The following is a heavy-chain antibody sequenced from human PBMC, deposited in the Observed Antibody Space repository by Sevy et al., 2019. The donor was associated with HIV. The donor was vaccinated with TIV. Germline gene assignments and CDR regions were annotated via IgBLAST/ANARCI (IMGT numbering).Heavy chain of an antibody. V-gene: IGHV3-23*01. J-gene: IGHJ6*02. CDR3: AKEDTVTTNYYYYYGMDV. CDR1: GLTFSSYA. Sequence: GGSLRLSCAASGLTFSSYAMGWVRQAPGKGLEWVSAISGSGGSTYYADSVKGRFTISRDNSKNTLYLQMNSLRAEDTAVYYCAKEDTVTTNYYYYYGMDVWGQGTTVTVSS. CDR2: ISGSGGST. D-gene: IGHD4-17*01.